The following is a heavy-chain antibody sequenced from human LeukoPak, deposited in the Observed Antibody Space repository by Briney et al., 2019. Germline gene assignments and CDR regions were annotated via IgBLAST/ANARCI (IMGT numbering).Heavy chain of an antibody. J-gene: IGHJ3*02. V-gene: IGHV3-21*04. D-gene: IGHD3-16*02. Sequence: GGSLRLSCAASGFTFSSYSMNWVRRAPGKGLEWVSSISSSSSYIYYADSVKGRFTISRDNAKNSLYLQMNSLRAEDTALYHCARGYVWGSYRHNDAFDIWGQGTMVTVSS. CDR1: GFTFSSYS. CDR3: ARGYVWGSYRHNDAFDI. CDR2: ISSSSSYI.